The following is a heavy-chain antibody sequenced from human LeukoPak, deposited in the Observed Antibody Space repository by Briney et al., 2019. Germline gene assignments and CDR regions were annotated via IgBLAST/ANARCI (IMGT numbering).Heavy chain of an antibody. CDR3: ARRGKDVDFDY. CDR1: GFTVSSTY. J-gene: IGHJ4*02. D-gene: IGHD3-16*01. CDR2: TYSGGST. Sequence: GGSLRLSCAASGFTVSSTYMSWVRQAPGKGLEWVSVTYSGGSTYYADSVKGRCTISRDNSKNTLYLQMNSLRGEDTAVYYCARRGKDVDFDYWGQGTLVTVSS. V-gene: IGHV3-66*01.